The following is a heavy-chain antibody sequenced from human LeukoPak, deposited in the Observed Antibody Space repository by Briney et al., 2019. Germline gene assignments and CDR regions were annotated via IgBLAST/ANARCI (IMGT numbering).Heavy chain of an antibody. CDR2: IRYDGSNK. Sequence: GGSLRLSCAASGFTFSSYGMHWVRQAPGKGLEWVAFIRYDGSNKYYADSVKGRFTISRDNSKNSLYLQMNSLRAEDTAVYYCAREGLRAYYFDYWGQGTLVTVSS. CDR1: GFTFSSYG. CDR3: AREGLRAYYFDY. J-gene: IGHJ4*02. V-gene: IGHV3-30*02.